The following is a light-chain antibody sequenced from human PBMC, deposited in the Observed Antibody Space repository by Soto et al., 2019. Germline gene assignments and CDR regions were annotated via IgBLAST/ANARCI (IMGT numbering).Light chain of an antibody. CDR3: QQYYSTPLT. Sequence: DIVMTQSPDSLAVSLGERATINCKSSQSVLSSSNNQNHLAWYQQKPGQPPRLLIYWASTRESGVPDRFSGGGSGTDFTLTISSLQAEDVAVYYCQQYYSTPLTFGGGSKVAI. CDR2: WAS. J-gene: IGKJ4*01. V-gene: IGKV4-1*01. CDR1: QSVLSSSNNQNH.